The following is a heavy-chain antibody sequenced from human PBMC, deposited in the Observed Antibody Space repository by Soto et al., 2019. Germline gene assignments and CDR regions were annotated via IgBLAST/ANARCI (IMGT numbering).Heavy chain of an antibody. Sequence: QVHLVQSGAEVKKPGASVKVSCKASGYTFTNYDINWVGQAPGQGLEWMGWISTYTGNTNYAQKLQGRVTMTTDTSTSTAYMELRSLRSDDTAVYYCARGYYYGSGRPTPGGMDVWGQGTTVTVSS. CDR1: GYTFTNYD. CDR3: ARGYYYGSGRPTPGGMDV. J-gene: IGHJ6*02. D-gene: IGHD3-10*01. V-gene: IGHV1-18*01. CDR2: ISTYTGNT.